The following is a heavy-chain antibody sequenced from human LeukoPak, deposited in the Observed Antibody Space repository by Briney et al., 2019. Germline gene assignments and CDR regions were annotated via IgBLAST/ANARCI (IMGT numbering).Heavy chain of an antibody. CDR3: ARAIGKLHRDY. CDR2: IKQDGSEK. CDR1: GFTFSSYW. Sequence: GGSLRLSCAASGFTFSSYWMSWVRQAPGKGLGWVANIKQDGSEKYYVDSVKGRFTISRDNAKNPLYLQMNSLRAEDTAVYYCARAIGKLHRDYWGQGTLVTVSS. V-gene: IGHV3-7*01. D-gene: IGHD1-7*01. J-gene: IGHJ4*02.